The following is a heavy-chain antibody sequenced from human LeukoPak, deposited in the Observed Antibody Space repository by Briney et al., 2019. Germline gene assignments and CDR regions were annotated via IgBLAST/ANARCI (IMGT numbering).Heavy chain of an antibody. J-gene: IGHJ4*02. D-gene: IGHD7-27*01. CDR1: GFTFSSYW. CDR2: IKQDGSDK. V-gene: IGHV3-7*01. Sequence: GGSLRLSCAASGFTFSSYWMSWVRQAPGKGLEWVANIKQDGSDKYYVDSVKGRFIISRDNAKESLYLQMNSLRAEDTAVYYCARAKITGARPDYFDYWGQGNLATVSS. CDR3: ARAKITGARPDYFDY.